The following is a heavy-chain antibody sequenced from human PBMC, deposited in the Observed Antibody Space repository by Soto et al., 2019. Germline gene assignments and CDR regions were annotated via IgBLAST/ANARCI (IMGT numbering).Heavy chain of an antibody. D-gene: IGHD3-3*01. CDR2: ISGSGGSA. CDR1: GFTFGSHA. CDR3: AKEPYSDFWSAYYYFDY. Sequence: EVQLLESGGGLVQPGGSLRLSCAASGFTFGSHAMIWVRQAPGKGLEWVSAISGSGGSAYYADSVKGRFTISRDNSINTLYLQVNSLRAEDTALYYCAKEPYSDFWSAYYYFDYWGQGTLVTVSS. J-gene: IGHJ4*02. V-gene: IGHV3-23*01.